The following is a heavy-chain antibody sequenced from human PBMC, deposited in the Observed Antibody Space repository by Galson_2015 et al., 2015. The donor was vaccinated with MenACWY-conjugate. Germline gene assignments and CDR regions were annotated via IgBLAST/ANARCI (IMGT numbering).Heavy chain of an antibody. V-gene: IGHV3-74*03. J-gene: IGHJ6*02. CDR2: ICAGGISI. Sequence: SLRLSCAASGFAFSNYCMHWVRHVSGKGLECVSRICAGGISIMYGDSVRGRFTISRDDAENTLYLQLDGLRADDTAVYFCVRGSSGWRGMDIRGQGTTATVSS. D-gene: IGHD6-19*01. CDR3: VRGSSGWRGMDI. CDR1: GFAFSNYC.